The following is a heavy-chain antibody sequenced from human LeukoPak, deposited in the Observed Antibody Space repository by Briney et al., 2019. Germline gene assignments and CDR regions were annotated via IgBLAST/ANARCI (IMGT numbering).Heavy chain of an antibody. D-gene: IGHD2-2*01. CDR2: IYPSDSDI. J-gene: IGHJ4*02. CDR1: GYSFTGSW. V-gene: IGHV5-51*01. CDR3: ARFRQSPCTGTNCYHYFDY. Sequence: GESLKISCKASGYSFTGSWIGWVRQMPGKGLEWMAIIYPSDSDIKYSPSFQGQVSISADKSISTTFLQWSGLKASDTAMYFCARFRQSPCTGTNCYHYFDYWGQGTLVTVSS.